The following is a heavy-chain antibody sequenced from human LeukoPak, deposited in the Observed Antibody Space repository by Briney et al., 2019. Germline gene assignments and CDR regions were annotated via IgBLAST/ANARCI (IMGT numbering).Heavy chain of an antibody. D-gene: IGHD1-26*01. CDR1: GFTFSSSA. J-gene: IGHJ4*02. V-gene: IGHV3-23*01. CDR3: AKKGATTGDFDY. Sequence: PGGSLRLSCAASGFTFSSSAMSWVRQAPGKGLEWVSAISNNGGYTYYADSVQGRFTISRDNSKNTLYLQMNSLRAEDTAVHYCAKKGATTGDFDYWGQGTLVTVSS. CDR2: ISNNGGYT.